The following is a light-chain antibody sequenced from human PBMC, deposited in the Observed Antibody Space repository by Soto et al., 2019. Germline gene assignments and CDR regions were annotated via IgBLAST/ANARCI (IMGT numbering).Light chain of an antibody. V-gene: IGKV1-9*01. CDR1: HGISSY. CDR2: GAS. Sequence: DIQLTQSPSFLSASVGDRVTITCRASHGISSYLAWFQQKPGRAPNLLIYGASNLQSGVPSRFGGSGSGTDFTLTIRNLQPEDSATYYCQQLNAYPLTFGQGTRLEIK. CDR3: QQLNAYPLT. J-gene: IGKJ5*01.